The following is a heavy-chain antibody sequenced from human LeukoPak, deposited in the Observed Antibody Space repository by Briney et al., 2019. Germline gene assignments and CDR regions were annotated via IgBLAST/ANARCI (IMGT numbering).Heavy chain of an antibody. CDR2: INHSGST. D-gene: IGHD2-2*01. J-gene: IGHJ5*02. CDR3: ARVVPAAIYWFDP. V-gene: IGHV4-34*01. CDR1: GGSFSGYY. Sequence: SETLSLTCAVYGGSFSGYYWSWIRQPPGKGLEWIGEINHSGSTNYNPSLKSRVTMSVDTSKNQFSLKLSSVTAADTAVYYCARVVPAAIYWFDPWGQGTLVTVSS.